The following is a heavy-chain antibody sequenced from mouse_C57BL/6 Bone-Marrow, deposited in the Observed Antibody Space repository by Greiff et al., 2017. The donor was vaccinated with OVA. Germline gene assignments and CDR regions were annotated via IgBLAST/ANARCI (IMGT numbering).Heavy chain of an antibody. D-gene: IGHD2-3*01. V-gene: IGHV1-26*01. CDR2: INPNNGGT. CDR1: GYTFTDYY. Sequence: VQLQQSGPELVKPGASVKISCKASGYTFTDYYMNWVKQSHGKSLEWIGDINPNNGGTSYNQKFKGKATLTVDKSSSTAYMELRSLTSEDSAVYYCARGVYDGYYADAMDYWGQGTSVTVSS. J-gene: IGHJ4*01. CDR3: ARGVYDGYYADAMDY.